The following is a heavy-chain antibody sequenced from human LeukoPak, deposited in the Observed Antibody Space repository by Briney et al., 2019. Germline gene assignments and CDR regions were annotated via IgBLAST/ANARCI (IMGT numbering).Heavy chain of an antibody. Sequence: GGTLRLSCAASGFTFSSYGMSWVRQAPGKGLEWVSYISSSGSTIYYADSVKGRFTISRDNAKNSLYLQMNSLRAEDTAVYYCARDDSSGYGDYWGQGTLVTVSS. V-gene: IGHV3-48*04. CDR2: ISSSGSTI. CDR3: ARDDSSGYGDY. J-gene: IGHJ4*02. D-gene: IGHD3-22*01. CDR1: GFTFSSYG.